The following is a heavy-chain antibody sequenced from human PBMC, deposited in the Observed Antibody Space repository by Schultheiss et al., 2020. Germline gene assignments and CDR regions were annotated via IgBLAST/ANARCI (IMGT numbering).Heavy chain of an antibody. Sequence: SVTVSCKASGGTFSSYAISWVRQAPGQGLEWMGGIIPIFGTANYAQKFQGRLTITADESTSTAFLELSSLRSDDTAVYYCARDSGAASAGWDWGQGTLVTVSS. J-gene: IGHJ4*02. D-gene: IGHD6-13*01. CDR1: GGTFSSYA. CDR3: ARDSGAASAGWD. CDR2: IIPIFGTA. V-gene: IGHV1-69*13.